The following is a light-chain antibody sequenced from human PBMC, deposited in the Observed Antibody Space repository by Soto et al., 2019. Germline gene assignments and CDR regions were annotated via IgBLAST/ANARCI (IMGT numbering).Light chain of an antibody. CDR1: QSVASN. Sequence: ERVMTQSPDTLSVSPGERATLFCRASQSVASNTAWYQQKPGQAPRLLIYGAYSRATGIPDRLSGSWSGADFTLTISRLEPEDFAVYYCQQYGSSRTFGQGTKVDIK. CDR2: GAY. J-gene: IGKJ1*01. CDR3: QQYGSSRT. V-gene: IGKV3-20*01.